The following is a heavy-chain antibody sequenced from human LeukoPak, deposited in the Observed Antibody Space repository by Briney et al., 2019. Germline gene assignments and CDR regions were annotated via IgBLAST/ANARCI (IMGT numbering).Heavy chain of an antibody. CDR2: IYYSGST. CDR1: GGSISSSSYY. V-gene: IGHV4-39*01. Sequence: SETLSLTCTVSGGSISSSSYYRGWIRQPPGKGLEWIGSIYYSGSTYYNPSLKSRVTISVDTSKNQFSLKLSSVTAADTAVYYCARGGPEIAAAGPPFLFNWFDPWGQGTLVTVSS. J-gene: IGHJ5*02. CDR3: ARGGPEIAAAGPPFLFNWFDP. D-gene: IGHD6-13*01.